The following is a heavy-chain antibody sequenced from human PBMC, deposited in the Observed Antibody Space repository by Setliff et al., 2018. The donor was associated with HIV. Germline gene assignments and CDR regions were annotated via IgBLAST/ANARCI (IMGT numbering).Heavy chain of an antibody. CDR1: GFMFSSYA. D-gene: IGHD6-6*01. CDR2: ISGSGGST. V-gene: IGHV3-23*01. CDR3: VKNIGGYSSSPVFDY. Sequence: GGSLRLSCAASGFMFSSYAMSWVRQAPGKGLEWVSTISGSGGSTYYADSVKGRFTMSRDNAKNSLYLQMNSLRTEDTALYYCVKNIGGYSSSPVFDYWGQGTLVTVSS. J-gene: IGHJ4*02.